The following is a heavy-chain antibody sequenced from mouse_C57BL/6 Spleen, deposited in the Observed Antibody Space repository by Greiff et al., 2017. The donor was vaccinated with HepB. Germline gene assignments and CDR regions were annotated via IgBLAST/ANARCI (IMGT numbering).Heavy chain of an antibody. V-gene: IGHV1-62-2*01. D-gene: IGHD2-4*01. CDR2: FYPGSGSI. CDR3: ARHEGNDYDSYYYAMDY. CDR1: GYTFTEYT. J-gene: IGHJ4*01. Sequence: QVQLQQSGAELAKPGASVKLSCKASGYTFTEYTIHWVKQRSGQGLEWIGWFYPGSGSIKYNEKFKDKATLTADKSSSTVYMELSRLTSEDSAVYFCARHEGNDYDSYYYAMDYWGQGTSVTVSS.